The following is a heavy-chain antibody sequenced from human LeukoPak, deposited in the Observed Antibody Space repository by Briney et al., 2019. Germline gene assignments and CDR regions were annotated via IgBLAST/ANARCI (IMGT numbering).Heavy chain of an antibody. Sequence: SETLSLTCTVSGGSISGSSYYWGWIRQPPGKGLEWIGSIYYSGSTNYNPSLKSRVTISVDTSKNQFSLKLSSVTAADTAVYYCARARGRMVRGVIATYYFDYWGQGTLVTVSS. CDR3: ARARGRMVRGVIATYYFDY. CDR2: IYYSGST. CDR1: GGSISGSSYY. V-gene: IGHV4-39*07. D-gene: IGHD3-10*01. J-gene: IGHJ4*02.